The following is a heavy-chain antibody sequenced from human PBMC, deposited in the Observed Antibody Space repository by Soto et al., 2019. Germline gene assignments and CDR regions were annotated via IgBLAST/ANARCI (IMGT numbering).Heavy chain of an antibody. D-gene: IGHD2-15*01. CDR3: ARVAAGHGREFDY. Sequence: SETLSLTCAVSGGSISSSNWWSWVRQPPGKGLEWIGEIYHSGSTNYNPSLKSRVTISVDKSKNQFSLKLSSVTAADTAVYYCARVAAGHGREFDYWGQGTLVTVPS. CDR1: GGSISSSNW. J-gene: IGHJ4*02. V-gene: IGHV4-4*02. CDR2: IYHSGST.